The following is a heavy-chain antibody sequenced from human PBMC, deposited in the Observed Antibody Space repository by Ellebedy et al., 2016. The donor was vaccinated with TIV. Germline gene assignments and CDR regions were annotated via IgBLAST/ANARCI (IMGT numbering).Heavy chain of an antibody. D-gene: IGHD5-24*01. Sequence: SQTLSLTXXVYGGSFSGYYWSWIRQPPGKGLEWIGEINHSGSTNYNPSLKSRVTISVDTSKNQFSLKLSSVTAADTAVYYCARHHRGERRDGSNGAFDIWGQGTMVTASS. CDR2: INHSGST. CDR1: GGSFSGYY. V-gene: IGHV4-34*01. J-gene: IGHJ3*02. CDR3: ARHHRGERRDGSNGAFDI.